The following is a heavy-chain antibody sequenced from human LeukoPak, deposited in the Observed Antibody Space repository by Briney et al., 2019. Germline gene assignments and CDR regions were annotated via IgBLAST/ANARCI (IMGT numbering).Heavy chain of an antibody. CDR3: ATYSSLNRREFQF. CDR1: GFTFGDNY. D-gene: IGHD3-22*01. CDR2: ISGSGTTI. J-gene: IGHJ1*01. Sequence: GGSLRLSCVASGFTFGDNYMSWIRQAPGKGLECLSYISGSGTTIYYADSVKGRFTISRDNAKDSLYLQMNSLRAEDTAVYYCATYSSLNRREFQFWGQGTLLTVSS. V-gene: IGHV3-11*04.